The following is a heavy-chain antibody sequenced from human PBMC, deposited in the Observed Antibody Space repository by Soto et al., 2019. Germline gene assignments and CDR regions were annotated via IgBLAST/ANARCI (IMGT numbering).Heavy chain of an antibody. CDR2: ISGSGGST. CDR3: AKSPSHYDILTGYTNWFDP. D-gene: IGHD3-9*01. V-gene: IGHV3-23*01. Sequence: EVQLLESGGGLVQPGGSLRLSCAASGFTFSSYAMSWVRQAPGKGLEWVSAISGSGGSTYYADSVKGRFTISRDNSKNTLYLQMNSLRAEDTAVYYCAKSPSHYDILTGYTNWFDPWGQGTLVTVSS. J-gene: IGHJ5*02. CDR1: GFTFSSYA.